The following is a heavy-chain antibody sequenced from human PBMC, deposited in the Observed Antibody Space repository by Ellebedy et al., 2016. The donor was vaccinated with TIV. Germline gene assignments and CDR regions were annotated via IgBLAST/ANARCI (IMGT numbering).Heavy chain of an antibody. D-gene: IGHD2-2*01. CDR2: INNGGRTT. CDR1: GFTFSGYA. V-gene: IGHV3-23*01. Sequence: GESLKISCAASGFTFSGYAMSWVRQAPGKGLEWVSGINNGGRTTSYADSVKGRFTISRDNARNSLYLQMNSLRAEDTAVYYCARARCSNSDCHIPGYWGQGTLVTVSS. CDR3: ARARCSNSDCHIPGY. J-gene: IGHJ4*02.